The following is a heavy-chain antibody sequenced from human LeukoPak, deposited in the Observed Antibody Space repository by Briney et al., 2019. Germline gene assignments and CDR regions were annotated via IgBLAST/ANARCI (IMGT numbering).Heavy chain of an antibody. J-gene: IGHJ4*02. D-gene: IGHD6-13*01. Sequence: SETLSLTCTVSGGSISSSSYYWGWIRQPPGKGLEWIGSIYYSGSTYYNPSLKSRVTISVDTSKNQFSLKLSSVTAADTAVYYCARDRPYSTDDYWGQGTLVTVSS. V-gene: IGHV4-39*02. CDR3: ARDRPYSTDDY. CDR2: IYYSGST. CDR1: GGSISSSSYY.